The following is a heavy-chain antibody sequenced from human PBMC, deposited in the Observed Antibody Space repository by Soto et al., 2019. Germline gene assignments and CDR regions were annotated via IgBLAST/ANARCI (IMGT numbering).Heavy chain of an antibody. D-gene: IGHD6-13*01. J-gene: IGHJ5*02. CDR1: GGSISSYY. CDR3: ARDISSSWNSRVVYNWFDP. CDR2: IYYSGST. Sequence: QVQLQESGPGLVKPSETLSLTCTVSGGSISSYYWSWIRQPPGKGLEWIGYIYYSGSTNYNPSLKSRVTISVDTSKNQFSLKLSSVTAADTAVYYCARDISSSWNSRVVYNWFDPWGQGTLVTVSS. V-gene: IGHV4-59*01.